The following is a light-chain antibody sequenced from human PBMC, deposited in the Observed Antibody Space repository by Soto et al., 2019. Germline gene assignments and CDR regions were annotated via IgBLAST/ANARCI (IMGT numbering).Light chain of an antibody. CDR2: GNG. CDR3: QSYDSSLSGSV. V-gene: IGLV1-40*01. Sequence: QSVLTQPPSVSGAPGQRVTISCTGSSSNIGAGYDVHWYQPLPGTAPKLLIYGNGNRPSGVPDRFAGSKSGTSASLAITGLQAEDEVDYYCQSYDSSLSGSVFGGGTKLTVL. CDR1: SSNIGAGYD. J-gene: IGLJ2*01.